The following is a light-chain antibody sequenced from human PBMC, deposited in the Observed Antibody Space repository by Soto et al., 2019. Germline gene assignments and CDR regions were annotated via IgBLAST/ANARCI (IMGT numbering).Light chain of an antibody. CDR1: SSDVGAYNF. CDR3: TSYTNIDTRHVV. J-gene: IGLJ2*01. CDR2: EVS. V-gene: IGLV2-14*01. Sequence: QSVLTQPASVSGSPGQSITFSCTGTSSDVGAYNFVSWYQQHPGKAPKLIIFEVSNRPSGVSTRFSGSKSGNTASLTISGLQAEDEADYYCTSYTNIDTRHVVFGGGTKVTVL.